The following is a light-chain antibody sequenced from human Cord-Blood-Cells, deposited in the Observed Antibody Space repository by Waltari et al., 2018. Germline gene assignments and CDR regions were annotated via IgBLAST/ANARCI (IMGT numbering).Light chain of an antibody. J-gene: IGKJ2*01. CDR1: QSVSSSY. CDR2: GAS. CDR3: QQYGSSPYT. V-gene: IGKV3-20*01. Sequence: ELVLTQSPGTLSLSPGERATLSCRASQSVSSSYLAWYQQKPGQAPRLLIYGASSRATGIPERFSGSGSGTDFTLTISRLEPEDFAVYYCQQYGSSPYTFGQGTKLEIK.